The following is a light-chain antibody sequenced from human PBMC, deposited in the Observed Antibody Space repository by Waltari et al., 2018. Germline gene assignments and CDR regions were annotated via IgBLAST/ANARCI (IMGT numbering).Light chain of an antibody. V-gene: IGLV2-8*01. CDR2: DVS. CDR1: SSDIGGYNF. J-gene: IGLJ2*01. Sequence: QSALTQPPSASGSPGQSVPISCTRTSSDIGGYNFVSWYQHHPGRAPKLLIYDVSKRPSGVPDRFSGSKSGNTASLTVSGLQAEDEGDYYCSSYAGSNNILFGGGTKVTVL. CDR3: SSYAGSNNIL.